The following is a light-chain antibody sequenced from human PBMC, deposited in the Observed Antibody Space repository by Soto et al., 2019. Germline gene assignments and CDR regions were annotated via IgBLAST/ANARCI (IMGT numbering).Light chain of an antibody. CDR3: QQYGTSPRA. J-gene: IGKJ4*01. CDR2: GAS. CDR1: QSVSHDY. V-gene: IGKV3-20*01. Sequence: ENVFTQSLATLFLPPGKRATLSCRATQSVSHDYLDWYRHRSGLAPSLLIFGASGRATGIPDRFNGSGSRTDFTLTISRLEPQDFAFYYCQQYGTSPRAVGGGTKVDIK.